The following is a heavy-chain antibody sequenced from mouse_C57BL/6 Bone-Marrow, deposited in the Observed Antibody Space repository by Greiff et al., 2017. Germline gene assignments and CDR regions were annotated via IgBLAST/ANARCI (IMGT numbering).Heavy chain of an antibody. V-gene: IGHV1-55*01. J-gene: IGHJ4*01. CDR3: ARWGDYGSRRGGAMDY. Sequence: QVQLQQSGAELVKPGASVKMSCKASGYTFTSHWITWVKQRPGQGLEWIGDIYPGSGSTNYNEKFKSKATLTVDTSSSTAYMQLSSLTSEDSAVYYCARWGDYGSRRGGAMDYWGQGTSVTVSS. CDR1: GYTFTSHW. CDR2: IYPGSGST. D-gene: IGHD1-1*01.